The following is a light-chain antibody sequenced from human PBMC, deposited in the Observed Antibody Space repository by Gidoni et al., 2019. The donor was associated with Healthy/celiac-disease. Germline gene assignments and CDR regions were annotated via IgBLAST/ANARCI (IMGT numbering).Light chain of an antibody. V-gene: IGLV3-1*01. J-gene: IGLJ2*01. Sequence: SYDLTQPPSVSVSPVQTASITCSGDKLGDKYACWYQPKPGQSPVLVIYQDSKRPSGIPERFSGSNSGNTATLTISGTQAMDEADYYCQAWDRSTVIFGGGTKLTVL. CDR3: QAWDRSTVI. CDR1: KLGDKY. CDR2: QDS.